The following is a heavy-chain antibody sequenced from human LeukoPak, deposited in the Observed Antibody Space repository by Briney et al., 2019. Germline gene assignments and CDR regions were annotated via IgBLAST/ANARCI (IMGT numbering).Heavy chain of an antibody. Sequence: AGGSLRLSCAASGLMFSTYGMNWVRQAPGKGLEWVSGITGGGDTTFYADSVKGRFTISRDNPKNTLYLQMNSLRADDTAVYYCARDARLVAFDNWGQGTLVTVSS. CDR2: ITGGGDTT. CDR1: GLMFSTYG. CDR3: ARDARLVAFDN. D-gene: IGHD5-12*01. J-gene: IGHJ4*02. V-gene: IGHV3-23*01.